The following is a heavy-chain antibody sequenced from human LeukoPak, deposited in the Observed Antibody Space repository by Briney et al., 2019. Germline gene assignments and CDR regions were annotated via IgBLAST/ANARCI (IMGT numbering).Heavy chain of an antibody. CDR3: ARGYRTGDMTIFAY. J-gene: IGHJ4*02. Sequence: ASVNVSCKTCGYILNGYYIQVVRHAPGRGVEWMGAINCDSGGTDYSHRFQGMVTMTRDRSIPTVYMELSKLSFDDTAVYYCARGYRTGDMTIFAYWGQGTLVTVSS. V-gene: IGHV1-2*02. D-gene: IGHD7-27*01. CDR1: GYILNGYY. CDR2: INCDSGGT.